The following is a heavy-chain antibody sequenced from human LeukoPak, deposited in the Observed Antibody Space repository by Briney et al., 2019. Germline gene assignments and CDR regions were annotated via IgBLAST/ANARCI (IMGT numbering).Heavy chain of an antibody. D-gene: IGHD3-10*01. CDR2: ISSSSTTI. V-gene: IGHV3-48*04. CDR3: AKVFYYGSGSYYPFDY. CDR1: GFTFISYS. J-gene: IGHJ4*02. Sequence: PGGSLRLSCAASGFTFISYSMNWVRQAPGKGLEWVSYISSSSTTIYYADSVKGRFTISRDNARNSLFLHMNSLRAEDTAVYYCAKVFYYGSGSYYPFDYWGQGTLVTVSS.